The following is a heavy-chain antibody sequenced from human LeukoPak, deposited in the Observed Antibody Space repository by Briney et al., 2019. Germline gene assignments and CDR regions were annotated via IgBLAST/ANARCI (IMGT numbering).Heavy chain of an antibody. CDR1: GFTLSSYG. J-gene: IGHJ6*02. CDR3: AKVAVSDYYYYYGMDV. V-gene: IGHV3-30*18. D-gene: IGHD2-21*01. Sequence: PGRSLRLSCAASGFTLSSYGMHWVRQAPGKGLEWVAVISYDGSNKYYADSVKGRFTISRDNSKNTLYLQMNSLRAEDTAVYYCAKVAVSDYYYYYGMDVWGQGTTVTVSS. CDR2: ISYDGSNK.